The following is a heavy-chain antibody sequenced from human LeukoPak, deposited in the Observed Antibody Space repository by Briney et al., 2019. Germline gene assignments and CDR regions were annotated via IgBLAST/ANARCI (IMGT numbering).Heavy chain of an antibody. CDR3: AKDLTTGTLSSDY. Sequence: GRSLRLSCAASGFTFSSYGMHWVRQAPGKGLEWVAVISYDGSNKYYADSVKGRFTISRDNSKNTLYLQMNSLRAEDTAVYYCAKDLTTGTLSSDYWGQGTLVTVSS. D-gene: IGHD1-1*01. J-gene: IGHJ4*02. CDR1: GFTFSSYG. CDR2: ISYDGSNK. V-gene: IGHV3-30*18.